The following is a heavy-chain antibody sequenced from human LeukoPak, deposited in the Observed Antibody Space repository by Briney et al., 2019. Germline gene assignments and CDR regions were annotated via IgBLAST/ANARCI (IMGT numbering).Heavy chain of an antibody. D-gene: IGHD2-15*01. V-gene: IGHV1-69*04. CDR2: IIPILGIA. CDR1: GGTFSSYA. J-gene: IGHJ5*02. CDR3: ARCEVAATDNWFDP. Sequence: ASVKVSCKASGGTFSSYAISWVRQAPGQGLEWMGRIIPILGIANYAQKFQGRVTITADKSTSTAYMELSSLRSEDTAVYYCARCEVAATDNWFDPWGQGTLVTVSS.